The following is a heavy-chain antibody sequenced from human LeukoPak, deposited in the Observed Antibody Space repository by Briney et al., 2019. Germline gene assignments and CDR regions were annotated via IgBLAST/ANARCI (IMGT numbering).Heavy chain of an antibody. Sequence: SETLSLTCAVYGGSFSGYYWSWIRQPPGKGLEWIGEINHSGSTNYNPPLKSRVTISVDTSKNQFSLKLSSVTAADTAVYYCARMRSAAAAFDYWGQGTLVTVSS. V-gene: IGHV4-34*01. CDR2: INHSGST. J-gene: IGHJ4*02. CDR3: ARMRSAAAAFDY. CDR1: GGSFSGYY. D-gene: IGHD2-2*01.